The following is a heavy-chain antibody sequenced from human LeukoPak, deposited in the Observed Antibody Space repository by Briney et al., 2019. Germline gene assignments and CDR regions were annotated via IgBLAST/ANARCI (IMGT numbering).Heavy chain of an antibody. Sequence: SETLSLTCTVSGGSFSSHYWSWIRQSAGKGPEWIGRIHTSGSTNYNPSLRSRVTMSVDTSKNQFSLKLTSVTAADTAVYYCARDRTGYIGYEDDPFDIWGQGTMVSVSS. CDR2: IHTSGST. D-gene: IGHD5-12*01. J-gene: IGHJ3*02. CDR1: GGSFSSHY. CDR3: ARDRTGYIGYEDDPFDI. V-gene: IGHV4-4*07.